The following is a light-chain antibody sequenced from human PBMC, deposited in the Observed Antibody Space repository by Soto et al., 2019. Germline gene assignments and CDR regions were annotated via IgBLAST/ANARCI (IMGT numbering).Light chain of an antibody. V-gene: IGKV1-39*01. CDR3: QQSYNTPRT. CDR2: AAS. J-gene: IGKJ1*01. CDR1: QSISSS. Sequence: DIQMTQSPSSLSASVRDRVTITCRASQSISSSLNWYQQKPGKPPKLLIYAASSLQSGVPSRFSGSGSGTDFTLTISSLQPEDFATYYCQQSYNTPRTFGQGTKVEIK.